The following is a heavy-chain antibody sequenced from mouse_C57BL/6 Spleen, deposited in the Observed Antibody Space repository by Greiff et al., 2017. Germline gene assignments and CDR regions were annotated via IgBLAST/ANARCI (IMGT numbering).Heavy chain of an antibody. V-gene: IGHV1-64*01. J-gene: IGHJ1*03. CDR3: AFITTVVAPGV. CDR1: GYTFTSYW. D-gene: IGHD1-1*01. CDR2: IHPNSGST. Sequence: QVQLKQSGAELVKPGASVKLSCKASGYTFTSYWMHWVKQRPGQGLEWIGMIHPNSGSTNYNEKFKSKATLTVDKSSSTAYMQLSSLTSEDSAVYYCAFITTVVAPGVWGTGTTVTVSS.